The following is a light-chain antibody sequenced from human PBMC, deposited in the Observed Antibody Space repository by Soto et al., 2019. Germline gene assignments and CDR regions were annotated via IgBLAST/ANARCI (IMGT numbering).Light chain of an antibody. CDR1: SSDVGGYNY. CDR2: DGS. V-gene: IGLV2-11*01. J-gene: IGLJ2*01. Sequence: QSALTQPRSVSGSPGQSVTVSCTGTSSDVGGYNYVSWYQQHPGKAPKLMIYDGSMRPSGVPDRFSGSKSGNTASLTISGLQAEDEADYYCCSYAGTYVVFGGGTKLTVL. CDR3: CSYAGTYVV.